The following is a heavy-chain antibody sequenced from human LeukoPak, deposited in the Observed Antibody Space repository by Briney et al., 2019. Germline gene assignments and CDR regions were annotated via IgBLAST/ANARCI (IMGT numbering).Heavy chain of an antibody. D-gene: IGHD3-3*01. CDR2: IYPGDSDT. V-gene: IGHV5-51*01. CDR1: GYSFTSYW. Sequence: GESLKISCKASGYSFTSYWIAWVRQMPGKGLEWMGIIYPGDSDTRYSPSFQGQVTISADKSISTAYLQWSSLKASDTAMYYCARHAGTTYYDFWSGQTNWFDPWGQGTLVTVSS. CDR3: ARHAGTTYYDFWSGQTNWFDP. J-gene: IGHJ5*02.